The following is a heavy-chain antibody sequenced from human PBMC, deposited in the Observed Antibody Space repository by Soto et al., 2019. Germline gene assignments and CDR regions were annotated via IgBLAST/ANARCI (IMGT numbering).Heavy chain of an antibody. Sequence: QSQTLSLTCAISGDSVSSNSAAWNWIRQSPSRGLEWLGRTYYRSKWYNDYAVSVKSRITINPDTSKNQFSLQLNSVTPEDTAVYYCARVARGDRPGDYYYGLDVWGQGTTVTVSS. CDR3: ARVARGDRPGDYYYGLDV. J-gene: IGHJ6*02. D-gene: IGHD2-8*02. CDR1: GDSVSSNSAA. V-gene: IGHV6-1*01. CDR2: TYYRSKWYN.